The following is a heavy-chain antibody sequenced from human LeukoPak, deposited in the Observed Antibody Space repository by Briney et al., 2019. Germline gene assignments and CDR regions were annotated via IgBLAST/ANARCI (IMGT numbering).Heavy chain of an antibody. CDR2: ISYDGSNK. CDR1: GFTFSSYA. Sequence: GRSLRLSCAASGFTFSSYAMHWVRQAPGKGLEWVAVISYDGSNKYYADSVKGRFTISRDNSKNTLYLQMNSLRAEDTAVYYCARDSSGSLAYFDYWGQGTLVTVSS. J-gene: IGHJ4*02. D-gene: IGHD1-26*01. CDR3: ARDSSGSLAYFDY. V-gene: IGHV3-30-3*01.